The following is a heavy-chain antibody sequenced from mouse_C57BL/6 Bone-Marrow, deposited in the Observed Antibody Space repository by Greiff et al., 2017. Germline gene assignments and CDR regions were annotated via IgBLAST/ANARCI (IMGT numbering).Heavy chain of an antibody. D-gene: IGHD2-3*01. CDR1: GYTFTSYW. CDR2: ICPGSGST. CDR3: AGKDGGG. Sequence: QVQLQQPGAELVKPGASVKLSCKASGYTFTSYWMTWVKQRPGQGLEWIGDICPGSGSTNYNDKFKSKATLTVDTSYSTAYMQLSSLTSEDSAVYYCAGKDGGGWGQVTMLTVSA. J-gene: IGHJ3*01. V-gene: IGHV1-55*01.